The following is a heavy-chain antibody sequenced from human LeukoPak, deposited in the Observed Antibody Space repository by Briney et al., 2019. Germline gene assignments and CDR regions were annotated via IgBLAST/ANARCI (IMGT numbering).Heavy chain of an antibody. D-gene: IGHD6-19*01. CDR3: ARIAGKVAGLDY. Sequence: GASVKVSCKASGGTFSSYAISWVRQAPGQGLEWMGRIIPILGIANYAQKFQGRVTITADKSTSTAYMELRSLRSDDTAVYYCARIAGKVAGLDYWGQGTLVTVSS. CDR2: IIPILGIA. CDR1: GGTFSSYA. V-gene: IGHV1-69*04. J-gene: IGHJ4*02.